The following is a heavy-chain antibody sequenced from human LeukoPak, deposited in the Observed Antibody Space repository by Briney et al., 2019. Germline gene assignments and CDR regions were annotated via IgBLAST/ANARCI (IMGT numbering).Heavy chain of an antibody. CDR2: IKKDGSEK. CDR1: GFTFSNNW. V-gene: IGHV3-7*01. D-gene: IGHD2-8*02. CDR3: VKDAGTA. Sequence: GGSLRLSCAASGFTFSNNWMSRVRQAPGKGLEGVANIKKDGSEKYYINSVKGRFTISRDNAKNSLYLQMTSLRAEDTALYYCVKDAGTAWGQGTLVTVSS. J-gene: IGHJ5*02.